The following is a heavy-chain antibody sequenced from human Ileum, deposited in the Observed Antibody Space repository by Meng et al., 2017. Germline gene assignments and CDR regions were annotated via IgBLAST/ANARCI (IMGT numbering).Heavy chain of an antibody. CDR2: IYYDGSS. CDR3: AREFYVDTAMVIDS. V-gene: IGHV4-30-4*01. CDR1: NGSLTNVNNY. J-gene: IGHJ4*02. D-gene: IGHD5-18*01. Sequence: QVQLQESGPGLVKPSQTLSLTCRVANGSLTNVNNYWNWIRQAPGQALEHIGYIYYDGSSYATPSLKSRVTMSIDTSTNQFSLRLDSVTAADTAVYYCAREFYVDTAMVIDSWGPGALVTVSS.